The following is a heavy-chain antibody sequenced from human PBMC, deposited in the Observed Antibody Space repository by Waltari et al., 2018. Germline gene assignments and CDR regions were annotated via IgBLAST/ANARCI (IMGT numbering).Heavy chain of an antibody. CDR2: IYPGGDT. CDR3: ARRGRLSSYFFDY. J-gene: IGHJ4*02. Sequence: QLHLQESGPGLLKPSETLSLTCAVSGYSISGGDFWGWIRQPPGKGLEWIGMIYPGGDTYFNPSLKSRVTISVDKSKNQYSLNLRSMTAADTAVYYCARRGRLSSYFFDYWGQGTLVTVSS. CDR1: GYSISGGDF. D-gene: IGHD2-15*01. V-gene: IGHV4-38-2*01.